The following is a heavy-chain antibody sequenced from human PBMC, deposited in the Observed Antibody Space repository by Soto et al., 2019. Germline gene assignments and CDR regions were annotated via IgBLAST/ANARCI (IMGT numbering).Heavy chain of an antibody. CDR1: SFTFNSST. CDR2: ISSSSSYI. Sequence: GGSLTLYRVTFSFTFNSSTMNPVPEATRKGLKSVSSISSSSSYIYYAETVKVRYTISRDNAKNLLYLQMNSLRAEDTAVYYCARDDPDSSGYFLFDYWGQGP. J-gene: IGHJ4*02. CDR3: ARDDPDSSGYFLFDY. V-gene: IGHV3-21*01. D-gene: IGHD3-22*01.